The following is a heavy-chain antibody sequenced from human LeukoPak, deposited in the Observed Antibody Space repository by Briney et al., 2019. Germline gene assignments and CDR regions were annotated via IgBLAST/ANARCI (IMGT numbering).Heavy chain of an antibody. J-gene: IGHJ4*02. V-gene: IGHV1-2*06. D-gene: IGHD1-26*01. CDR2: INPNSGGT. Sequence: ASVKVSCKASGYTFTGYYMHWVREAPGQGLEWMGRINPNSGGTNYAQKFQGRVTMTRDTSISTAYMELSRLRSDDTAVYYCASVRRSGSYLSSGRTFDYWGQGTLVTVSS. CDR3: ASVRRSGSYLSSGRTFDY. CDR1: GYTFTGYY.